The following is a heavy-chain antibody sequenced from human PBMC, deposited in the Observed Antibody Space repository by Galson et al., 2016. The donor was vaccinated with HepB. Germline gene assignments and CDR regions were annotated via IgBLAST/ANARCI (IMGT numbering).Heavy chain of an antibody. CDR1: GFTFTTYW. V-gene: IGHV3-7*03. CDR2: INQDGSEK. J-gene: IGHJ4*02. D-gene: IGHD6-25*01. Sequence: SLRLSCAASGFTFTTYWMVWVRQAPGKGLEWVANINQDGSEKYHVDSVKGRFTISRDNAKNSLFLQMNSLRVEDTAVYYCARSPSAAYWGQGTLVTVPS. CDR3: ARSPSAAY.